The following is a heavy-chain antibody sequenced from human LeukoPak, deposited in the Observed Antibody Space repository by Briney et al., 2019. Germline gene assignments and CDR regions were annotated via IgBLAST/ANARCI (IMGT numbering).Heavy chain of an antibody. Sequence: GGSLRLSCAASVFTFSSYSMNWVRQAPGKGLEWVSSISSSSSYIYYADSVKGRFTISRDNAKNSLYLQMNSLRAEDTAVYYCARDPRGYDSSGYSDYWGQGTLVTVSS. J-gene: IGHJ4*02. CDR2: ISSSSSYI. V-gene: IGHV3-21*01. D-gene: IGHD3-22*01. CDR1: VFTFSSYS. CDR3: ARDPRGYDSSGYSDY.